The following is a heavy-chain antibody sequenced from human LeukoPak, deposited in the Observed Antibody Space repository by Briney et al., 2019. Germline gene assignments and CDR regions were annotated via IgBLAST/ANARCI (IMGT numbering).Heavy chain of an antibody. Sequence: GGSLRLSCAASGFTFSSYEMNWVRQAPGEGLEWVSYISSSGSTIYYADSVKGRFTISRDNAKNSLFLQMNSLRAEDTAVYYCARRGYYDTSGYLFDYWGQGTLVTVSS. CDR1: GFTFSSYE. J-gene: IGHJ4*02. CDR2: ISSSGSTI. D-gene: IGHD3-22*01. V-gene: IGHV3-48*03. CDR3: ARRGYYDTSGYLFDY.